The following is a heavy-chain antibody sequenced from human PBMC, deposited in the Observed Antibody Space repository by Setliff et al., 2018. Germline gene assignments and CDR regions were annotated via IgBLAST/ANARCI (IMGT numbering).Heavy chain of an antibody. D-gene: IGHD3-22*01. J-gene: IGHJ6*03. CDR2: INGASGNT. CDR3: ARAGRNNYDSSGYYYDLYYYNYMDV. V-gene: IGHV1-3*01. CDR1: GYSLSAYV. Sequence: ASVKVSCKASGYSLSAYVMHWVRQAPGQRLEWMGWINGASGNTKYSQKFQGRVTITRDTSASTAHMELSSLRSEDTAVYYCARAGRNNYDSSGYYYDLYYYNYMDVWGKGTTVTVSS.